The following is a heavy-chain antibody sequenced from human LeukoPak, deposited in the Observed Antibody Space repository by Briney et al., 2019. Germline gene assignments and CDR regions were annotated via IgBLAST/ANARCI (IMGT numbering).Heavy chain of an antibody. CDR3: ARVNGSGTYRRFYYYHMDV. CDR1: KFTFSTYS. CDR2: ISTSSRHI. D-gene: IGHD3-10*01. Sequence: GGSLRLSCAVSKFTFSTYSMNWVRQAPGKGLEGVSFISTSSRHIYYADSVKGRFTISRDNAKNSLYLQMNSLRAEDTAVYFCARVNGSGTYRRFYYYHMDVWGKGTTVTVSS. V-gene: IGHV3-21*01. J-gene: IGHJ6*03.